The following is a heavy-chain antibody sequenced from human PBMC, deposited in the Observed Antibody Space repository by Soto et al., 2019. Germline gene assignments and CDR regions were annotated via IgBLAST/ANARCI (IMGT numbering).Heavy chain of an antibody. CDR3: AREYLAIHYYDSSGYPDAFDI. D-gene: IGHD3-22*01. CDR1: GYTFTSYG. J-gene: IGHJ3*02. Sequence: ASVKVSCKASGYTFTSYGSSWVRQAPGQGLEWMGWISAYNGNTNYAQKLQGRVTMTTDTSTSTAYMELRSLRSDDTAVYYCAREYLAIHYYDSSGYPDAFDIWGQGTMVTV. CDR2: ISAYNGNT. V-gene: IGHV1-18*04.